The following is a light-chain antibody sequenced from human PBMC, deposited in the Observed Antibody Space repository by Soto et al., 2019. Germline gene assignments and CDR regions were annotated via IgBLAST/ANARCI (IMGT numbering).Light chain of an antibody. V-gene: IGKV3-20*01. J-gene: IGKJ1*01. Sequence: EIVLTQSPGTLSLSPGERATLSCRASQSVSSSYLAWYQQKPGQAPRLLIYGASSRATGIPDRFSGSGSGTDFTLTISRLEPEDFAVHYCQQYGSSPTWTFGQGTKVELK. CDR3: QQYGSSPTWT. CDR2: GAS. CDR1: QSVSSSY.